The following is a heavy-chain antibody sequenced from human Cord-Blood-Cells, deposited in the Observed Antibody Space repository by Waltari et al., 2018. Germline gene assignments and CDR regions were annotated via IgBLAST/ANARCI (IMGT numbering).Heavy chain of an antibody. Sequence: QVQLVQSGAEVKKPGASVKVSCKASGYTFTGYYMHWVRQAPGQGLEWMGWSNPNSGGTNYAQKFQGRVTMTRDTSISTAYRELSRLRSDDTAVYYCARDSTTIFGVVIYYVDYWGQGTLVTVSS. D-gene: IGHD3-3*01. CDR1: GYTFTGYY. J-gene: IGHJ4*02. CDR3: ARDSTTIFGVVIYYVDY. CDR2: SNPNSGGT. V-gene: IGHV1-2*02.